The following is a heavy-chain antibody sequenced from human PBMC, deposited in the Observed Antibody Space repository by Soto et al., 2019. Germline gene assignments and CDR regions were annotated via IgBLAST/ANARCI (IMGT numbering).Heavy chain of an antibody. J-gene: IGHJ4*02. V-gene: IGHV3-9*01. CDR2: ISWNSHTI. D-gene: IGHD3-10*01. CDR3: AKDSGSYYAPPDY. Sequence: PVGSLRLSCAASGFTFDDHGMHWVRQAPGKGLEWVSGISWNSHTIDYADSVKGRFTISRDNAKNSLYLQMSSPRPEDTALYYCAKDSGSYYAPPDYWGQGTLVTVSS. CDR1: GFTFDDHG.